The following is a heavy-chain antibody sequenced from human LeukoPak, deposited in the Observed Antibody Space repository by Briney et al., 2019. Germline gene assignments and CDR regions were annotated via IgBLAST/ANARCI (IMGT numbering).Heavy chain of an antibody. D-gene: IGHD4-17*01. Sequence: SETLSLTCTVSGGSVSSSGFYRGWIRQPPGKGLEWIGSIYYSGTTYYNPSLKSRVTISVDTSKNQFSLKLSSVTDADTAVYYCARDWSDNGDGYFQHWGQGTLVTVSS. J-gene: IGHJ1*01. CDR1: GGSVSSSGFY. CDR2: IYYSGTT. V-gene: IGHV4-39*07. CDR3: ARDWSDNGDGYFQH.